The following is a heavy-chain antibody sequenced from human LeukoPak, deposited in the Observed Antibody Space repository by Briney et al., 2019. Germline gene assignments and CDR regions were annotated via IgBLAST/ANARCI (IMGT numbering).Heavy chain of an antibody. Sequence: AASVELSCKASGGTFSSHAISCVRQAPGQGLEWMGGIIPIFGTANYAQKFQGRVTITADESTSTAYMELSSLRSEDTAVYYCASHGGSRPRNNWFEPWGQGTLVTGSS. CDR2: IIPIFGTA. V-gene: IGHV1-69*01. CDR1: GGTFSSHA. D-gene: IGHD2-15*01. J-gene: IGHJ5*02. CDR3: ASHGGSRPRNNWFEP.